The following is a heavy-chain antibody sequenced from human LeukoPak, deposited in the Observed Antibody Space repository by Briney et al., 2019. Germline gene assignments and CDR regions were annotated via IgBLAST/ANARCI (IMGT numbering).Heavy chain of an antibody. CDR1: GGSISSYY. CDR3: ARVPARRVVTTPTYFDF. D-gene: IGHD2-21*02. CDR2: IYTSGST. Sequence: SETLSLTCTVSGGSISSYYWSWIRQPAGKGLEWIGRIYTSGSTNYNPSLRSRVTISVDTSKNQFSLKLSSVTAADTAVYYCARVPARRVVTTPTYFDFWGQGTLVTVSS. V-gene: IGHV4-4*07. J-gene: IGHJ4*02.